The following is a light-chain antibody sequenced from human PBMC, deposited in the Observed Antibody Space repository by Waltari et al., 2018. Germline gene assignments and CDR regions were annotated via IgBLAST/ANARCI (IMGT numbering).Light chain of an antibody. CDR2: GAS. CDR3: QKYNSVPFT. J-gene: IGKJ3*01. CDR1: QGISNH. Sequence: DIQMTQSPSSLSASVGDRVTITCRASQGISNHLAWFQQKPGKAPKSLIYGASSLQSGVSSKFSGSGSGTDFTLTINSLQSDDIGTYYCQKYNSVPFTFGPGTKVDL. V-gene: IGKV1-16*02.